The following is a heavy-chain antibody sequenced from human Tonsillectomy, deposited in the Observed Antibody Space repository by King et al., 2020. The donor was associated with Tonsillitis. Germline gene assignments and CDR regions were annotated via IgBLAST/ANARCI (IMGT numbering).Heavy chain of an antibody. CDR1: GFTFDDFA. V-gene: IGHV3-9*01. CDR2: ISWNSGSI. D-gene: IGHD1-26*01. Sequence: EVQLVESGGGLVQPGRSLRLSCAASGFTFDDFAMHWVRQAPGKGLEWVSVISWNSGSIGYADSVKGRFTISRDTAKNSLYLQMNSLSAEDTALYYCAKDIFAGATLLGGFDDWGQGTLVAVSS. J-gene: IGHJ4*02. CDR3: AKDIFAGATLLGGFDD.